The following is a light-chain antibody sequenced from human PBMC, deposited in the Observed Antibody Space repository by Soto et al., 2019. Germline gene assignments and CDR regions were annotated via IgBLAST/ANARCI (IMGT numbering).Light chain of an antibody. J-gene: IGLJ2*01. CDR3: QSYDHRLSGSGI. V-gene: IGLV1-40*01. CDR2: GDN. CDR1: STNIGAGSD. Sequence: QSVLTQPPSISGAPGMRVTISCIGSSTNIGAGSDVHWYQHVPGAAPKLLMYGDNKRPSGVPDRFSTSKSGTSASLVIAGLQAEDEADYYCQSYDHRLSGSGIFGGGTKLTVL.